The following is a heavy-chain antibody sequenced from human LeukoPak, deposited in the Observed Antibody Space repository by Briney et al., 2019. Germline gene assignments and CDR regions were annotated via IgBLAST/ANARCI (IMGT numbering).Heavy chain of an antibody. D-gene: IGHD6-19*01. CDR1: GYTFANYG. Sequence: ASVKVSCKASGYTFANYGISWVRQAPGQGLEWVGWISAYNGNTNYAQKLQGRVTMTTDTSTSTGYMELRSLRSDDTALYYCARSPIARVAATTPYYMDVWGKGTTVTISS. V-gene: IGHV1-18*01. J-gene: IGHJ6*03. CDR3: ARSPIARVAATTPYYMDV. CDR2: ISAYNGNT.